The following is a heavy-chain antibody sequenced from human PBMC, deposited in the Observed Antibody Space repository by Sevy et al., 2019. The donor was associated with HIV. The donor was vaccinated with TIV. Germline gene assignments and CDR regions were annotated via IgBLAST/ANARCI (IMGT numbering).Heavy chain of an antibody. D-gene: IGHD4-17*01. CDR1: GFTFSSYE. CDR3: ARDLPPSATTVAHFDY. Sequence: GGSLRLSCAASGFTFSSYEMNWVRQAPGKGLEWVSYISNSGTTRSHSDSVRGRFTISRYNAGNSLNLQMKSLTAEDMSVYDCARDLPPSATTVAHFDYWGQGTLVTVSS. V-gene: IGHV3-48*03. J-gene: IGHJ4*02. CDR2: ISNSGTTR.